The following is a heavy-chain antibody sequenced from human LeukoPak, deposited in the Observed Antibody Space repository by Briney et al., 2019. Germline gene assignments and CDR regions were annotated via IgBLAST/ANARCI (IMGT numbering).Heavy chain of an antibody. Sequence: SETLSLTCTVSGGSISSYYWSWIRQPPGKGLEWIGYIYYSESTNYNPSLKSRVTISVDTSKNQFSLKLSSVTAADTAVYYCAREVWGYGMDVWGQGTTVTVSS. J-gene: IGHJ6*02. CDR2: IYYSEST. CDR1: GGSISSYY. CDR3: AREVWGYGMDV. V-gene: IGHV4-59*01. D-gene: IGHD3-16*01.